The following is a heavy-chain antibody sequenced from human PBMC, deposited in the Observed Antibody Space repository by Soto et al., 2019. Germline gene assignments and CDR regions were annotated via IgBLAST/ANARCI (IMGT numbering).Heavy chain of an antibody. Sequence: GESLKISCKTSGYSFTNYWIGWVRQMPGKGLEWMGIIYPGDSDTRYNPSFQGQVTISADKSISTAYLQWSSLQASDTAMYYCARSYYARSDYYFASWGQGTLVTVSS. D-gene: IGHD3-22*01. CDR1: GYSFTNYW. J-gene: IGHJ4*02. CDR3: ARSYYARSDYYFAS. CDR2: IYPGDSDT. V-gene: IGHV5-51*01.